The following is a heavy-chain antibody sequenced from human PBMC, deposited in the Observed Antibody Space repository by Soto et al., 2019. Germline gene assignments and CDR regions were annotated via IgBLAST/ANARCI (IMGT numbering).Heavy chain of an antibody. D-gene: IGHD3-10*01. CDR1: GFTFSSYA. J-gene: IGHJ2*01. Sequence: QVQLVESGGGVVQPGSSLRLSCAASGFTFSSYAMHWVRQAPGKGLEWVAVISYDGSNKYYADSVKGRFTISRDNSKNTLYLQMNSLRAEDTAVYYCARESGTHWYFDLWGRGTLVTVSS. CDR3: ARESGTHWYFDL. CDR2: ISYDGSNK. V-gene: IGHV3-30-3*01.